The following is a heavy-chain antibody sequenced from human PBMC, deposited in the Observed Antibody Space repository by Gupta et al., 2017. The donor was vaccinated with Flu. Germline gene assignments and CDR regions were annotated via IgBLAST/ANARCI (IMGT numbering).Heavy chain of an antibody. V-gene: IGHV3-53*01. Sequence: SNYMSWVRQAPGKGLEWVSVIYSGGSTYYADSVKGRFTISRDNSKNTLYLQMNSLRAEDTAVYYCARADFDYWGQGTLVTVSS. CDR3: ARADFDY. CDR2: IYSGGST. J-gene: IGHJ4*02. CDR1: SNY.